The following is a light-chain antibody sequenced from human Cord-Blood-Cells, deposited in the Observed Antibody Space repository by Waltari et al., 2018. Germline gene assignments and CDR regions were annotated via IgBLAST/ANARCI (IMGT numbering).Light chain of an antibody. Sequence: EIVLTQSPGTLFFSPGEGATLPCRASQSVSSSNFACYQQKPGQAPRLLIYGAASSATGIPDRFSGSGSVTDFTLTISRLEPEDFAVYYCQQYGSSPPITFGQGTRLEIK. CDR2: GAA. V-gene: IGKV3-20*01. J-gene: IGKJ5*01. CDR3: QQYGSSPPIT. CDR1: QSVSSSN.